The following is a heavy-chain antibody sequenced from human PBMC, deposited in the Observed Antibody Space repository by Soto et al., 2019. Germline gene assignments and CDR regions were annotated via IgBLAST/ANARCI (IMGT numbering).Heavy chain of an antibody. CDR3: ARDLLKPYDYIWGSYRPDAFDI. V-gene: IGHV3-21*01. Sequence: PGGSLRLSCAASGFTFSSYSMNWVRQAPGKGLEWVSSISSSSSYIYYADSVKGRFTISRDNAKNSLYLQMNSLRAEDTAVYYCARDLLKPYDYIWGSYRPDAFDIWGQGTMVTVSS. CDR1: GFTFSSYS. D-gene: IGHD3-16*02. CDR2: ISSSSSYI. J-gene: IGHJ3*02.